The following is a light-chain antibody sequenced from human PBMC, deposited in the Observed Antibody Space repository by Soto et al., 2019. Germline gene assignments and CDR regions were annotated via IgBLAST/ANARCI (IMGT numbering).Light chain of an antibody. V-gene: IGKV3D-20*01. CDR2: DAS. CDR3: QHHNSYSEA. J-gene: IGKJ1*01. CDR1: QSVSSSY. Sequence: EIVLTQSPATLSLSPGERAALSCGASQSVSSSYLAWYQQKPGLAPRLLIYDASSRATGIPDRFSGSGSGTDFTLTISSLQPDDFATYYCQHHNSYSEAFGQGTKVDIK.